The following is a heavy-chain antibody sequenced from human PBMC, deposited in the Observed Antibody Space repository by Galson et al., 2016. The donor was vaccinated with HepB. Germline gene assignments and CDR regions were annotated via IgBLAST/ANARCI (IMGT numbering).Heavy chain of an antibody. V-gene: IGHV3-30-3*01. CDR2: ISYDGSNK. J-gene: IGHJ3*02. CDR3: AREGDPRGDAFDI. Sequence: TFSSNAMHWVRQAPGKGLEWVAVISYDGSNKYYADSVKGRFTISRDNSKNTLYLQMNSLRAEDTAVYYCAREGDPRGDAFDIWGQGTMVTVSS. CDR1: TFSSNA. D-gene: IGHD2-21*02.